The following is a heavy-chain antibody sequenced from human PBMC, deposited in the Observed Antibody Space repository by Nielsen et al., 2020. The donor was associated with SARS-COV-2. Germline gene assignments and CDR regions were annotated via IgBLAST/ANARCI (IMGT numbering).Heavy chain of an antibody. CDR3: ARGVTTSGAGWFDP. CDR2: INHSGST. J-gene: IGHJ5*02. D-gene: IGHD4-17*01. CDR1: GGSFSGYY. Sequence: SETLSLTCAAYGGSFSGYYWSWIRQPPGKGLEWIGEINHSGSTNYNPSLKSRVSISVDTSKNQFSLKLSTVTAADTAVYYCARGVTTSGAGWFDPWGQGTLVTVSS. V-gene: IGHV4-34*01.